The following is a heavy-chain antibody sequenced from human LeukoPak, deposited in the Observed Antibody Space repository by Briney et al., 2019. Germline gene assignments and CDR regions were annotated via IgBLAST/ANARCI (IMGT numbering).Heavy chain of an antibody. J-gene: IGHJ4*02. Sequence: GGPLRLSCAASGFTFSSYWMSWVRQAPGKGLEWVANIKQDGSEKYYVDSVKGRFTISRDNAKNSLYLQMNSLRAEDTAVYYCARAMATTPRLLDYWGQGTLVTVSS. D-gene: IGHD5-24*01. V-gene: IGHV3-7*01. CDR3: ARAMATTPRLLDY. CDR1: GFTFSSYW. CDR2: IKQDGSEK.